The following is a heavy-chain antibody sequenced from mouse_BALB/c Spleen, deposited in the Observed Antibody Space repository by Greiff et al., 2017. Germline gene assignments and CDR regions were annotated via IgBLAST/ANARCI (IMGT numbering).Heavy chain of an antibody. D-gene: IGHD1-1*01. Sequence: EVHLVESGGGLVKPGGSLNLSCAVSGFTFSSYAMSWVRQTPEKRLEWVASISSGGSTYYPDSVKGRFTISRDNARNILYLQMSSLRSEDTAMYYCARGDYYGSRYWYFDVWGAGTTVTVSS. J-gene: IGHJ1*01. CDR2: ISSGGST. CDR3: ARGDYYGSRYWYFDV. CDR1: GFTFSSYA. V-gene: IGHV5-6-5*01.